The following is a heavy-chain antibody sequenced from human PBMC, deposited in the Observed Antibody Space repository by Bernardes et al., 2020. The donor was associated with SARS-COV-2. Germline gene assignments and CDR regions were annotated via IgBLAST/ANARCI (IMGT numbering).Heavy chain of an antibody. D-gene: IGHD6-13*01. Sequence: GESLKISCKGSGYTFANYWIGWVRQMPGKGLEWMGIIYPADSDTRYSPSFQGQVTISADKSISTAYLQWSSLKASDNAIYYCARQYQQAFDFWGQGTLVTVSS. V-gene: IGHV5-51*01. CDR2: IYPADSDT. CDR3: ARQYQQAFDF. J-gene: IGHJ4*02. CDR1: GYTFANYW.